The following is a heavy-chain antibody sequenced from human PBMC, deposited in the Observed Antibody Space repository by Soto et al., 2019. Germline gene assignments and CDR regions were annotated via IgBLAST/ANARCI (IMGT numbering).Heavy chain of an antibody. CDR3: ARLAGFDDYGDYFSRPPNDY. Sequence: SETLSLTCTVSGGSISSYYWSWIRQPPGKGLEWIGYIYYSGSTNYNPSLKSRVTISVDTSKNQFSLKLSSVTAADTAVYYCARLAGFDDYGDYFSRPPNDYWGQGTLVTVSS. CDR1: GGSISSYY. J-gene: IGHJ4*02. CDR2: IYYSGST. V-gene: IGHV4-59*08. D-gene: IGHD4-17*01.